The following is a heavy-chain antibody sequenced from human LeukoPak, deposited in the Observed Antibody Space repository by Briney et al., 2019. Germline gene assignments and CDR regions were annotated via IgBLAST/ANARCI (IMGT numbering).Heavy chain of an antibody. Sequence: GGSLRLSCAASGFTFSSYSMNWVRQAPGKGLEWVSSISSSSSYIYYADSVKGRFTIPRDNAKNSLYLQMNSLRAEDTAVYYCARGPGGFYGDHNYFDYWGQGTLVTVSS. J-gene: IGHJ4*02. CDR1: GFTFSSYS. D-gene: IGHD4-17*01. V-gene: IGHV3-21*01. CDR2: ISSSSSYI. CDR3: ARGPGGFYGDHNYFDY.